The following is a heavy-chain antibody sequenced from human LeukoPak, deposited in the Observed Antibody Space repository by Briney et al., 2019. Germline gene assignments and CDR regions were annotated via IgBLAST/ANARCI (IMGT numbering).Heavy chain of an antibody. Sequence: PGWSLSLSCAASGFTFSSYAIHWVRQAPGKGLEWVAVISYDGSDKHFADSVEGRITISRDNSKNTVSLQMNSVRAEDTAVYYCARGRGYRFDCWGQGTPVTVSS. D-gene: IGHD5-18*01. CDR3: ARGRGYRFDC. CDR2: ISYDGSDK. CDR1: GFTFSSYA. V-gene: IGHV3-30*04. J-gene: IGHJ4*02.